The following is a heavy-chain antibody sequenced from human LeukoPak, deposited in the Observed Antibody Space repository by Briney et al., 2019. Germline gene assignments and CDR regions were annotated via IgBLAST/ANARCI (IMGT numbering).Heavy chain of an antibody. J-gene: IGHJ4*02. CDR1: GFTFSSYA. V-gene: IGHV3-30-3*01. CDR3: ARDLSEKYCIDY. CDR2: ISYDGRIK. D-gene: IGHD2-8*02. Sequence: GGSLRLSCAASGFTFSSYAIHWVRQAPGKGLEWVSFISYDGRIKYYADSVKGRLTISRDNSKNTLSLQMNSLRAEDTAIYYCARDLSEKYCIDYWGQGTLVTVSS.